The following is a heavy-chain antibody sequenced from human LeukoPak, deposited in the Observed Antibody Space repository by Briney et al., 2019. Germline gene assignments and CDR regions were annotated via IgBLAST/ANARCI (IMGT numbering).Heavy chain of an antibody. J-gene: IGHJ1*01. Sequence: SETLSLTCTVSGGSISNYYWSWNRQPPGKGLECIGYIYYSGSTNYNPSLKSRVTISVDTSKNQFSLKLSSVTATDTAVNYCARRGGYSSPYLHWGQGTLVTVSS. CDR2: IYYSGST. CDR3: ARRGGYSSPYLH. D-gene: IGHD6-13*01. V-gene: IGHV4-59*08. CDR1: GGSISNYY.